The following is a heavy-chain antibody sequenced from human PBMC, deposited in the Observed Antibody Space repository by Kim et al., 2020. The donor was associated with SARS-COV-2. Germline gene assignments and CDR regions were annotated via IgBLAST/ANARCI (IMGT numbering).Heavy chain of an antibody. J-gene: IGHJ4*02. CDR2: IDPKDSFT. CDR1: GYPFPNHW. CDR3: ARGGSGSQYFFDF. Sequence: GESLKISCQGSGYPFPNHWISWVRQMPGKGLEWMGRIDPKDSFTTYGPSFQGHVTVSADTSTNTVYLQWNSLKASDTAMYYCARGGSGSQYFFDFWGQGTLVTVSS. D-gene: IGHD3-22*01. V-gene: IGHV5-10-1*01.